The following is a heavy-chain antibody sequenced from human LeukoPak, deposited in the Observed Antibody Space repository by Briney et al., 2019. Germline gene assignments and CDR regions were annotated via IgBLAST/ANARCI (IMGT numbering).Heavy chain of an antibody. CDR1: GGSISSYY. Sequence: PSETLSLTCTVSGGSISSYYWSWIRQPAGKGLEWIGRIYTSGSTNYNPSLKSRVTMSVDTSKNQFSLKLSSVTAADTAVYYCAREVVVVPANIKGDWFDPWGQGTLVTVSS. CDR2: IYTSGST. D-gene: IGHD2-2*01. CDR3: AREVVVVPANIKGDWFDP. J-gene: IGHJ5*02. V-gene: IGHV4-4*07.